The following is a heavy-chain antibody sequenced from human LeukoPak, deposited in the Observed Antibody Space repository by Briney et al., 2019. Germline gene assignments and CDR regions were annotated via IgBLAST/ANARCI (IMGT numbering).Heavy chain of an antibody. D-gene: IGHD6-13*01. CDR3: VRVGCSRSWPFDY. CDR1: GYTFTGYY. CDR2: INPNSGGT. J-gene: IGHJ4*02. V-gene: IGHV1-2*02. Sequence: ASVKVSCKASGYTFTGYYIHWVRQAPGQGLEWMGWINPNSGGTNYAQKFQGRITMTRDTSINTAYMELYSLRSDDTAVYYCVRVGCSRSWPFDYWGQGTLVTVSS.